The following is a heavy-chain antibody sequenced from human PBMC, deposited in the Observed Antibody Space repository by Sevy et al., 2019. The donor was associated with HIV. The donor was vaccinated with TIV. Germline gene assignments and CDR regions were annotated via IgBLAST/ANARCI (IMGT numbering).Heavy chain of an antibody. CDR1: GFTVSSNY. CDR2: IYSGGST. D-gene: IGHD6-13*01. J-gene: IGHJ6*02. Sequence: GGSLRLSCAASGFTVSSNYMSWVRQAPGKGLEWVSVIYSGGSTYYADSVKGRFTISRDNSKNTLYLQMNSLRAEETAVYYCARGLIAAAGTYPYYYYYGMDVWGQGTTVTVSS. CDR3: ARGLIAAAGTYPYYYYYGMDV. V-gene: IGHV3-53*01.